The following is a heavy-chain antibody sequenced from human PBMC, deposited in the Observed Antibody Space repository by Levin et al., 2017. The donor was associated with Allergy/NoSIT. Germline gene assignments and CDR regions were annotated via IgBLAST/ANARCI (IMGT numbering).Heavy chain of an antibody. V-gene: IGHV3-21*06. Sequence: GGSLRLSCAASGFTFSDFSIKWVRQAPGKGLEWVSSIGRSSGFIFYVDSVRGRFTISRDNAKNSLFLQMSSLRVEDTAVYYCARVRHCPSGSCYSYGMDVWGLGTTVTVSS. J-gene: IGHJ6*02. CDR2: IGRSSGFI. CDR1: GFTFSDFS. CDR3: ARVRHCPSGSCYSYGMDV. D-gene: IGHD3-10*01.